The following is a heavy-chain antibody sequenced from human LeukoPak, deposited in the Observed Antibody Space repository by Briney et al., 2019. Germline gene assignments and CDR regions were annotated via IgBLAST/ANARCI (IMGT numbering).Heavy chain of an antibody. V-gene: IGHV1-24*01. Sequence: ASVKVSCKVSGYTLTELSMHWVRQAPGKGLEWMGGFDPEDGETIYAQKFQGRVTMTEDTSTDTAYTELSSLRSEDTAVYYCATAPRYCSSTSCYSFDYWGQGTLVTVSS. CDR3: ATAPRYCSSTSCYSFDY. J-gene: IGHJ4*02. D-gene: IGHD2-2*02. CDR2: FDPEDGET. CDR1: GYTLTELS.